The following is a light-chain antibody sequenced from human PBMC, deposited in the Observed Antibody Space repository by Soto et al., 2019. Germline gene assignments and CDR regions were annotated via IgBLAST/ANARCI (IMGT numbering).Light chain of an antibody. J-gene: IGLJ7*01. CDR2: IND. CDR1: NSNIGSYT. Sequence: QSVLTQPPSASGTPGQTVAISCSGTNSNIGSYTVHWYQHLPGTAPKLLIYINDQRPSGVPARFSGSTSGTSASLAISGLQSDDEAHYYCATWDDSLNAAVFGGGTKLTVL. V-gene: IGLV1-44*01. CDR3: ATWDDSLNAAV.